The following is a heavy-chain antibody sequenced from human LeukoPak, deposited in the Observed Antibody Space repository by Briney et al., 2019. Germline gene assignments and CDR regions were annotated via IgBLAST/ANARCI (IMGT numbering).Heavy chain of an antibody. Sequence: KPSETLSLTCTVSGGSISSYYWSWLRQPPGKGLEWFGYIYYTGSTNYNPSLKSRVTMSIDTSKNHFSLKLNSVTAADTAVYYCARIIGMAAAGEWFDPWGQGTLVTVSS. V-gene: IGHV4-59*01. CDR1: GGSISSYY. CDR2: IYYTGST. CDR3: ARIIGMAAAGEWFDP. J-gene: IGHJ5*02. D-gene: IGHD6-13*01.